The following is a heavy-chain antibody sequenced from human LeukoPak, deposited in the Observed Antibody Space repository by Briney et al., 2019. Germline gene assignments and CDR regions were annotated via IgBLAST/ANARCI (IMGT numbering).Heavy chain of an antibody. J-gene: IGHJ4*02. Sequence: SQTLSLTCTVSGGSISSSSYYWAWVRQPPGKGLEWIGSINYSGSTYYNPSLKSRVTISVDTSKNQFSLNLSSVTAADTAVYYCARRRKWNDSSFHYCDYWGQGTLVTVSS. D-gene: IGHD3-22*01. CDR2: INYSGST. CDR1: GGSISSSSYY. CDR3: ARRRKWNDSSFHYCDY. V-gene: IGHV4-39*01.